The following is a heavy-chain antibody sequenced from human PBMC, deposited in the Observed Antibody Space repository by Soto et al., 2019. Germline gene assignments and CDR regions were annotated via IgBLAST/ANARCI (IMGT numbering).Heavy chain of an antibody. Sequence: ASVKVSCKASGYTFTSYYMHWLRQAPGQGLEWMGIINPSGGSTSYAQKFQGRVTMTRDTSTSTVYMELSSLRSEDTAVYYCAREEYSSSSVRYYGTEVWGQGTTVTVSS. CDR3: AREEYSSSSVRYYGTEV. J-gene: IGHJ6*02. CDR1: GYTFTSYY. V-gene: IGHV1-46*01. D-gene: IGHD6-6*01. CDR2: INPSGGST.